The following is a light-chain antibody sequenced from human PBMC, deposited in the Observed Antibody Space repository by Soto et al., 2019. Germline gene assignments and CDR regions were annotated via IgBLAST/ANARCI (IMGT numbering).Light chain of an antibody. V-gene: IGLV2-14*01. CDR3: NSYRSGSTPVV. CDR2: EVS. CDR1: SSDVGGYNF. Sequence: QSALTQPASVSGSPGQSITISCTGTSSDVGGYNFVSWYQHHPGKAPKLMIFEVSNRPSGVSNRFSGSKSGNTASLTISGLQADGEAGYFCNSYRSGSTPVVFGGGTPLPVL. J-gene: IGLJ2*01.